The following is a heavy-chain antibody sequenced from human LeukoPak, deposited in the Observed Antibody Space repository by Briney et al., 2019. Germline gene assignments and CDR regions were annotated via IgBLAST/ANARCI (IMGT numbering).Heavy chain of an antibody. CDR1: GFTFSAHW. CDR2: IKQDESEK. CDR3: ARDIMIVVVTDAFDI. Sequence: PGGSLRLSCAASGFTFSAHWMSWVRQAPGKGLEWVANIKQDESEKSYVDSVKGRFTISRDNSKNTLYLQMNSLRAEDTAVYYCARDIMIVVVTDAFDIWGQGTMVTVSS. J-gene: IGHJ3*02. V-gene: IGHV3-7*01. D-gene: IGHD3-22*01.